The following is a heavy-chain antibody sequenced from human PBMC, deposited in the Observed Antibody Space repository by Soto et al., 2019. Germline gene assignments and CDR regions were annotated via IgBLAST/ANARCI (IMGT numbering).Heavy chain of an antibody. V-gene: IGHV3-9*01. J-gene: IGHJ3*02. CDR1: GFTFDDYA. CDR3: AKGVLKSESSSGWYIFDAFDI. CDR2: ISWNSGSI. Sequence: GGSLRLSCAASGFTFDDYAMHWVRQAPGKGLEWVSGISWNSGSIGYADSVKGRFTISRDNAKNSLYLQMNSLRAEDTALYYCAKGVLKSESSSGWYIFDAFDIWGQGTMVTVSS. D-gene: IGHD6-19*01.